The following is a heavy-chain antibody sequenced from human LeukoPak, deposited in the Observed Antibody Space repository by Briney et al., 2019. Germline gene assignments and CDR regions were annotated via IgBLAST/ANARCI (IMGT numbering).Heavy chain of an antibody. CDR1: GGTFSSYA. D-gene: IGHD2-2*01. CDR2: IIPIFGTA. V-gene: IGHV1-69*05. J-gene: IGHJ4*02. CDR3: ARESGGCSSTSCFKIGFDY. Sequence: SVKVSCKASGGTFSSYAISWVRQAPGQGLEWMGRIIPIFGTANYAQKFQGRVTMTRDTSISTAYMELSRLRSDDTAVYYCARESGGCSSTSCFKIGFDYWGQGTLVTVSS.